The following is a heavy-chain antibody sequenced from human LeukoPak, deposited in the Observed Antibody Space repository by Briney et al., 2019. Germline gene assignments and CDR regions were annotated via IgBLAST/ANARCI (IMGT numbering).Heavy chain of an antibody. V-gene: IGHV5-51*01. Sequence: GESLKISCKGSGYSFTSYWIGWVRQMPGKSLEWMGVIYPRDSDTRYSPSFQGQVTISADKSISTAYLQWSSLKASDTAMYYCARRTYYYDSSGYEGYYFDYWGQGTLVTVSS. CDR3: ARRTYYYDSSGYEGYYFDY. J-gene: IGHJ4*02. D-gene: IGHD3-22*01. CDR2: IYPRDSDT. CDR1: GYSFTSYW.